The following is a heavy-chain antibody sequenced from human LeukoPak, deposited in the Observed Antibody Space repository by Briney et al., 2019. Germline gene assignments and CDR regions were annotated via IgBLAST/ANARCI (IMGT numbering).Heavy chain of an antibody. Sequence: SETLSLTCTVSGGSISSYYWSWIRQPPGKGLEWIGYIYYSGSTYYNPSLRSRVTISVDTSKDQFSLKLSSVTAADTAVYYCARSSEGRYYYDSSGFSYYYYYMDVWGKGTTVTISS. V-gene: IGHV4-59*01. CDR2: IYYSGST. D-gene: IGHD3-22*01. CDR3: ARSSEGRYYYDSSGFSYYYYYMDV. J-gene: IGHJ6*03. CDR1: GGSISSYY.